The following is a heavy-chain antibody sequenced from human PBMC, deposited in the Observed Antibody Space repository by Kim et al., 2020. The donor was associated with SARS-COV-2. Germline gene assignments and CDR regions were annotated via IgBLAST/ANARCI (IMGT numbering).Heavy chain of an antibody. J-gene: IGHJ4*02. V-gene: IGHV3-30*07. Sequence: RFTISRDNSKNTLYLQMNSLRAEDTAVYYCARAPVRYDILTGYSLGYFDYWGQGTLVTVSS. D-gene: IGHD3-9*01. CDR3: ARAPVRYDILTGYSLGYFDY.